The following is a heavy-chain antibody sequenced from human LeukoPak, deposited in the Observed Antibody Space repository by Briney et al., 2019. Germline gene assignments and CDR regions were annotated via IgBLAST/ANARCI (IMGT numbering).Heavy chain of an antibody. V-gene: IGHV3-33*01. CDR3: ARGEAFHYDSSGYPGY. D-gene: IGHD3-22*01. J-gene: IGHJ4*02. CDR2: IWYDGNTK. Sequence: AGGSLRLSCAASGFSSSTYGMHWVRQAPGKGLEWVAVIWYDGNTKYYADSVKGRFTISRDKSKNTLYLQMNSLKPEDTAVYYCARGEAFHYDSSGYPGYWGQGTLVTVSS. CDR1: GFSSSTYG.